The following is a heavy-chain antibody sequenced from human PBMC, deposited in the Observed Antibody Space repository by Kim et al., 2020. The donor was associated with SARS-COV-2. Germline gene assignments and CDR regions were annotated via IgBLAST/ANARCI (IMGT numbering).Heavy chain of an antibody. CDR1: GFTFNNHG. D-gene: IGHD3-3*01. V-gene: IGHV3-30*18. CDR3: AKEAGDFWSGVHYTLES. Sequence: GGSLRLSCAASGFTSSGFTFNNHGMHSVRQAPGKSLDWVAIFSHYYSNRYYADFAKCRFTISRDNSPNTIYLQMNSLRVEDTAVYYCAKEAGDFWSGVHYTLESWGQGTLVTVSS. J-gene: IGHJ4*02. CDR2: FSHYYSNR.